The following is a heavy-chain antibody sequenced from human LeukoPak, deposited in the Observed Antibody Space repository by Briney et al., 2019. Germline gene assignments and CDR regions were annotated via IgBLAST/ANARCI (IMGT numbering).Heavy chain of an antibody. J-gene: IGHJ4*02. Sequence: SETLSLTCTVSGGSISSGSYYWRWIRQPAGKGLEWVGRIYTSGSTYYNPSHKSRVTISVDTSKNQFSLKLSSVTAADTAVYYCARHCSGGSCYFSFDYWGQGTLVTVSS. V-gene: IGHV4-61*02. CDR2: IYTSGST. CDR3: ARHCSGGSCYFSFDY. D-gene: IGHD2-15*01. CDR1: GGSISSGSYY.